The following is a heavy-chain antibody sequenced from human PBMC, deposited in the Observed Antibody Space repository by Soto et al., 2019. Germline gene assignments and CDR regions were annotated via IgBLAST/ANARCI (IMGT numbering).Heavy chain of an antibody. CDR3: SRDPRRLDY. CDR1: GFTVSSNY. D-gene: IGHD1-1*01. Sequence: PGGSLRLSCAASGFTVSSNYMSWVRQAPGKGLEWVSVIYSGVVTNYADSVKGRFTISRDNAKNSLYLQMNSLRAEDTAIYFCSRDPRRLDYWGQGTLVTVSS. V-gene: IGHV3-53*01. J-gene: IGHJ4*02. CDR2: IYSGVVT.